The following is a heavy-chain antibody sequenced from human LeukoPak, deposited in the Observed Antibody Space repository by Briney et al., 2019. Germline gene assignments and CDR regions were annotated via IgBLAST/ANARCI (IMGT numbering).Heavy chain of an antibody. J-gene: IGHJ4*02. CDR2: IYYSGST. V-gene: IGHV4-59*01. D-gene: IGHD5-18*01. CDR3: AALDTAMVTDY. CDR1: GGSISSYY. Sequence: SETLSLTCTVSGGSISSYYWSWIRQPPGKGLEWIGYIYYSGSTNYHPSLKSRVTISVDTSKNQFSLKLSSVTAADTAVYYCAALDTAMVTDYWGQGTLVTVSS.